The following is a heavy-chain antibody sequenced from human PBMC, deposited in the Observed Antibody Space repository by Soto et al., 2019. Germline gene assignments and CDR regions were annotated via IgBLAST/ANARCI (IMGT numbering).Heavy chain of an antibody. CDR1: GFTFSSYG. Sequence: AGGSLRLSCAASGFTFSSYGMHWVRQAPGKGLEWVAVIWYDGSNKYYADSVKGRFTISRDNSKNTLYLQMNSLRAEDTAVYYCARWGYYYDSSGQGGMDVWGQGTTVTVSS. J-gene: IGHJ6*02. V-gene: IGHV3-33*01. D-gene: IGHD3-22*01. CDR3: ARWGYYYDSSGQGGMDV. CDR2: IWYDGSNK.